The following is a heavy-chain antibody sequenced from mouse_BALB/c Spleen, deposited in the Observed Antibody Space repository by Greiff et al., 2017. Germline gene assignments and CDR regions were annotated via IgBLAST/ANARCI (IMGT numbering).Heavy chain of an antibody. V-gene: IGHV2-2*02. J-gene: IGHJ3*01. CDR3: ARDDYAWFAD. CDR1: GFSLTSYG. Sequence: QVQLKESGPGLVQPSQSLSITCTVSGFSLTSYGVHWVRQSPGKGLEWLGVIWSGGSTDYNAAFISRLSISKDNSNNKVFFKMNSLQANDTAIYYCARDDYAWFADWGQGTLVTVSA. CDR2: IWSGGST. D-gene: IGHD2-4*01.